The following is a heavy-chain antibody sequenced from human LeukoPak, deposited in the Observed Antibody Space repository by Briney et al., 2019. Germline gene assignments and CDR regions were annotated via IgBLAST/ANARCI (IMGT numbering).Heavy chain of an antibody. Sequence: GGSLRLSYAASGFTFSSYWMSWVRQAPGKGLEGVANIKQDGSEKYYVDSVKPRFTISRDNANNSLYLQMNSLRAEDTAVYYCARDCLAVTDSLYYYYGMDVWGQGTTVTVSS. CDR2: IKQDGSEK. CDR1: GFTFSSYW. V-gene: IGHV3-7*01. J-gene: IGHJ6*02. D-gene: IGHD2-21*02. CDR3: ARDCLAVTDSLYYYYGMDV.